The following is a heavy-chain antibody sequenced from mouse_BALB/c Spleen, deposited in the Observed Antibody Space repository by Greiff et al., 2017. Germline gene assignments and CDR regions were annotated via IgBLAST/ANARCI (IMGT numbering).Heavy chain of an antibody. D-gene: IGHD1-1*01. CDR2: IYPGGGYT. Sequence: VQLQQSGAELVRPGTSVKISCKASGYTFTNYWLGWVKQRPGHGLEWIGDIYPGGGYTNYNEKFKGKATLTADTSSSTAYMQLSSLTSEDSAVYFCAREGGYYGSSYGYYFDYWGQGTTLTVSS. CDR1: GYTFTNYW. CDR3: AREGGYYGSSYGYYFDY. J-gene: IGHJ2*01. V-gene: IGHV1-63*02.